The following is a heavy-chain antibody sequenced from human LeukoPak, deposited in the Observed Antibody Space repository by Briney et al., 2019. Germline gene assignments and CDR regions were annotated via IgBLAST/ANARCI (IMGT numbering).Heavy chain of an antibody. CDR3: ARVFVEAYYDILTGPSPFYYYYYGMDV. V-gene: IGHV1-2*02. Sequence: GASVKVSCKASGYTFTGYYMHWVRQAPGQGLEWMGWTNPNSGGTNYAQKFQGRVTMTRDTSISTAYMELSRLRSDDTAVYYCARVFVEAYYDILTGPSPFYYYYYGMDVWGQGTTVTVSS. D-gene: IGHD3-9*01. CDR2: TNPNSGGT. J-gene: IGHJ6*02. CDR1: GYTFTGYY.